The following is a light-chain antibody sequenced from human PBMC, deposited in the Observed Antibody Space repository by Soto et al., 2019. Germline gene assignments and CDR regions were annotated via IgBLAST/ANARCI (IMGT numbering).Light chain of an antibody. J-gene: IGLJ1*01. CDR3: SSYTSSSTNYV. V-gene: IGLV2-14*01. CDR2: DVS. CDR1: SSDVGGYNY. Sequence: QSVLTQPASVSGSPGQSITISCTGTSSDVGGYNYVSWYQQHPGKAHKLMIYDVSNRPSGVSNRFSGSKSGNTASLTIFGFQAEDEADYYCSSYTSSSTNYVFGTGTKVTVL.